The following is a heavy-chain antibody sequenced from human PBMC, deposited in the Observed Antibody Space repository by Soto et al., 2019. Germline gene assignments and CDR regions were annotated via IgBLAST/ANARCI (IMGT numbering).Heavy chain of an antibody. J-gene: IGHJ4*02. V-gene: IGHV1-69*01. CDR2: FVPLFGST. CDR3: ATHSLGTSSPPYVDH. CDR1: GGTFSGYA. D-gene: IGHD2-15*01. Sequence: QVQLVQSGAEVQKPGSSVKVSCQASGGTFSGYALTWVRQAPGQGLEWMGEFVPLFGSTNYAQKFAGRITIIADESTSTGYMELSPLRSEDTAVYYCATHSLGTSSPPYVDHWGQGTLVTVSS.